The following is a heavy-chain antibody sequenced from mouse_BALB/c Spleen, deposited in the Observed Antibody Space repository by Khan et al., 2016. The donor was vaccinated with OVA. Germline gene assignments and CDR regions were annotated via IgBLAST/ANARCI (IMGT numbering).Heavy chain of an antibody. D-gene: IGHD2-10*01. CDR3: ARQPYYHYNIMDY. J-gene: IGHJ4*01. CDR2: MWSDGST. CDR1: GFSLNNYG. V-gene: IGHV2-6-1*01. Sequence: QVRLQQSGPGLVAPSQSLSITCTISGFSLNNYGVHWVRQPPGKGLEWLVVMWSDGSTTYNSALKSRLSISKDNSKSQVFLKMNSLQTDDTAMYYCARQPYYHYNIMDYWGQGTSVTGSS.